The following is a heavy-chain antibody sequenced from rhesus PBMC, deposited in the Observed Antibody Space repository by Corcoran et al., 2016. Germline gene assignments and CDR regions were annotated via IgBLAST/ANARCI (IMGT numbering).Heavy chain of an antibody. V-gene: IGHV4-173*01. D-gene: IGHD4-23*01. J-gene: IGHJ6*01. CDR1: GGSISSNY. CDR2: ISGSDGST. Sequence: QLQLQESGPGLVKPSETLSLTCAVSGGSISSNYWSWIRQPPGKGLEWIGRISGSDGSTDYNPSLTSRVTISTATSKNQFSLKLSSVTAADTAVYYCARYSNYYGLDSWGQGVVVTVSS. CDR3: ARYSNYYGLDS.